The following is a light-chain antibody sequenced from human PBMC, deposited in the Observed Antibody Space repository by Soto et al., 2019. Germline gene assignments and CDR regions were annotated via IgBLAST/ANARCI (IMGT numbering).Light chain of an antibody. CDR2: SAS. V-gene: IGKV3-20*01. CDR3: QQYAGSPRT. CDR1: QSIRYNY. Sequence: EIVLTQSPGTLSLSPGEGATLSCRASQSIRYNYLAWYQQRPGQAPRLLIYSASRRATGIPDRLTGSGSGTDFTLTINRVEPEDFAVYFCQQYAGSPRTFGQGTKVDIK. J-gene: IGKJ1*01.